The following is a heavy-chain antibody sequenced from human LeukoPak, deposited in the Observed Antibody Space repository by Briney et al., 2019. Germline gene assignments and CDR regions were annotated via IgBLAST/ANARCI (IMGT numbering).Heavy chain of an antibody. CDR1: GASISSYF. CDR3: ARDLSGAPGVNWFDP. J-gene: IGHJ5*02. D-gene: IGHD7-27*01. V-gene: IGHV4-59*01. Sequence: SETLSLTCTVSGASISSYFWSWIRQPPGKGLEWIGYIYYSGSSNYNTSLKSRVTMSVDTSTNQFSLKLTSVTAADTAVYYCARDLSGAPGVNWFDPWGQGTLVTVSS. CDR2: IYYSGSS.